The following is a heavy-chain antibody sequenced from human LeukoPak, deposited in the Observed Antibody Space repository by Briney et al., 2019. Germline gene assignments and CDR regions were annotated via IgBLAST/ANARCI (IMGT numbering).Heavy chain of an antibody. CDR2: IIPIFGTA. CDR3: ARDTLGYYYDSRAFDI. V-gene: IGHV1-69*05. J-gene: IGHJ3*02. CDR1: GGTFSSYA. Sequence: SVKVSCKASGGTFSSYAISWVRQAPGQGLEWMGRIIPIFGTANYAQKFQGRVTITTDESTSTAYMELSSLRSEDTAVYYCARDTLGYYYDSRAFDIWGQGTVVTVSS. D-gene: IGHD3-22*01.